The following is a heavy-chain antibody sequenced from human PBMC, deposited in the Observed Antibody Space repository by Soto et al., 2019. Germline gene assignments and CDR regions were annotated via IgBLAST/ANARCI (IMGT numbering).Heavy chain of an antibody. CDR3: ARDLARPVRNWFDP. D-gene: IGHD6-6*01. V-gene: IGHV3-30-3*01. CDR2: ISYDGSNK. J-gene: IGHJ5*02. Sequence: QVQLVESGGGVVQPGRSLRLSCVASGFTFSSYAMHWVRQAPGKGLEWVAVISYDGSNKYYADSVKGRFTISRDNSKNTLYLQMNSLRAEDTAVYYCARDLARPVRNWFDPWGQGTLVTVSS. CDR1: GFTFSSYA.